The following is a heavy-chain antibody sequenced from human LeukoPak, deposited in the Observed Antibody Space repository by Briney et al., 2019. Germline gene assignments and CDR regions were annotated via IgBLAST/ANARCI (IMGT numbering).Heavy chain of an antibody. Sequence: SVKVSCKASGFTFTSSAMQWVRQARGQRLGWIGWIVVGSGNTNYAQKFQERVTITRDMSTSTAYMELSSLKSEDTAVYYCAADPYYDSSGYYVGWFDPWGQGTLVTVSS. CDR1: GFTFTSSA. CDR2: IVVGSGNT. J-gene: IGHJ5*02. CDR3: AADPYYDSSGYYVGWFDP. D-gene: IGHD3-22*01. V-gene: IGHV1-58*02.